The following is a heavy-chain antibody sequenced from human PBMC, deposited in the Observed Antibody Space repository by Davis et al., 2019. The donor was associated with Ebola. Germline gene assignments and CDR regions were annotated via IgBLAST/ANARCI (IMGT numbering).Heavy chain of an antibody. V-gene: IGHV3-73*01. CDR2: IRSKANRYAT. J-gene: IGHJ6*02. Sequence: GESLKISCAASGFTFSGSAMHWVRQASGKGLEWVGRIRSKANRYATAYAASVKGRFTISRDDSKNTAYLQMNSLKTEDMAVYYCTRFGYYDSSGYTLLDVWGQGTTVTVSS. CDR3: TRFGYYDSSGYTLLDV. D-gene: IGHD3-22*01. CDR1: GFTFSGSA.